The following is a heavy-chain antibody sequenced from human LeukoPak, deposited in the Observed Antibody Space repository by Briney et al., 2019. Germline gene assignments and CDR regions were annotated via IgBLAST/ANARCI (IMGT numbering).Heavy chain of an antibody. D-gene: IGHD3-3*01. Sequence: SETLSLTCTVSGGSISSGGYYWSWIRQHPGRGLEGFGYIYYSGSSYYNPSLKSRVTISVDTSKNQFSLKLSSVTAADTAVYYCASSITTPIYYYYGIDVWGQGTTVTVSS. CDR2: IYYSGSS. V-gene: IGHV4-31*03. J-gene: IGHJ6*02. CDR1: GGSISSGGYY. CDR3: ASSITTPIYYYYGIDV.